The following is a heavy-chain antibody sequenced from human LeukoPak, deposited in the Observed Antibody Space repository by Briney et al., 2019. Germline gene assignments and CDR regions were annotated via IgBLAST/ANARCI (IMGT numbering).Heavy chain of an antibody. CDR2: INPSGGST. V-gene: IGHV1-46*01. D-gene: IGHD6-13*01. CDR3: ARETKQQLVRLGLDY. Sequence: ASVKLSCKASGYTFTSYYMHWVRQPPGQGLEWMGIINPSGGSTSYAQKFQGRVTMTRDTSTSTVYMELSSLRSEDTAVYYCARETKQQLVRLGLDYWGQGTLVTVSS. J-gene: IGHJ4*02. CDR1: GYTFTSYY.